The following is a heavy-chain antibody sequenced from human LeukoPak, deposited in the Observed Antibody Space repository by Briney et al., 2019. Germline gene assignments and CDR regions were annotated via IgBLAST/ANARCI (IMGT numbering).Heavy chain of an antibody. CDR1: GFTFGSFS. CDR3: ARKYSGSGNYFFDY. D-gene: IGHD3-10*01. J-gene: IGHJ4*02. Sequence: KPGGSLRLSCAASGFTFGSFSMTWVRQAPGKGLEWVSTISSSGSGTYIYYADSVKGRFTISRDNAKNSLYLQMNSLRAEDTAVYYCARKYSGSGNYFFDYWGQGTLVTVSS. CDR2: ISSSGSGTYI. V-gene: IGHV3-21*01.